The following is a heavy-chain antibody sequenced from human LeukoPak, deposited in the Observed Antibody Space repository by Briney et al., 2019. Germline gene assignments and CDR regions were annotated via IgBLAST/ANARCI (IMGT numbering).Heavy chain of an antibody. CDR3: AKDSSPLTIAAAGY. CDR2: IRYDGSNK. J-gene: IGHJ4*02. CDR1: GFTFSSYG. V-gene: IGHV3-30*02. D-gene: IGHD6-13*01. Sequence: GGSLRLSCAASGFTFSSYGMHWVRQAPGKGLEWVAFIRYDGSNKYYADSVKGRFTISRDSSKNTLYLQMNSLRAEDTAVYYCAKDSSPLTIAAAGYWGQGTLVTVSS.